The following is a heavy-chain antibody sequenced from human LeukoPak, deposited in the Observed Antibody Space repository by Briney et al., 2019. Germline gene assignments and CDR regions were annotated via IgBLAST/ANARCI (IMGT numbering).Heavy chain of an antibody. Sequence: GASLQISCKGSGYSFTTYWIGWVRQMPGKGLEWMGIIYPGDSDTRYSPSFQGQVTISADESISTAYLKWSSLKASDSAMYYCARVRDCSGGSCYSFHYWGQGTLVTVSS. CDR2: IYPGDSDT. D-gene: IGHD2-15*01. CDR1: GYSFTTYW. V-gene: IGHV5-51*01. J-gene: IGHJ4*02. CDR3: ARVRDCSGGSCYSFHY.